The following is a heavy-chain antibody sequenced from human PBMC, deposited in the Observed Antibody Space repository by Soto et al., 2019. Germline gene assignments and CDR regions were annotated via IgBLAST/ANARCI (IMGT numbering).Heavy chain of an antibody. V-gene: IGHV1-46*04. CDR2: INPSARSA. CDR3: ARHNSAANGVLDH. CDR1: GYTFTNYY. Sequence: ASVKVSCKASGYTFTNYYLHWVRQAPGQGLEWVGMINPSARSASYAQKLRGRLTMDRDTSTTTVYMELSRLTFEDTAVYFCARHNSAANGVLDHWGQGTLVTVSS. D-gene: IGHD1-1*01. J-gene: IGHJ1*01.